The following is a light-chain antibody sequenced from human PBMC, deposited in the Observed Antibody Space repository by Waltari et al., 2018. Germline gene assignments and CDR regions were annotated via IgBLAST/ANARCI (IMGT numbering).Light chain of an antibody. CDR2: EVS. J-gene: IGLJ2*01. V-gene: IGLV2-8*01. Sequence: QSALTQPPSASGSPGQSVTITCRGTSSDVGGYNYVSWYQQHPGKVPKLMIFEVSKRPSGVPDRFAGSKSGNTASLTVSGLQAEDEADYCSSFAGGGNPVLFGGGTRLTVL. CDR1: SSDVGGYNY. CDR3: SSFAGGGNPVL.